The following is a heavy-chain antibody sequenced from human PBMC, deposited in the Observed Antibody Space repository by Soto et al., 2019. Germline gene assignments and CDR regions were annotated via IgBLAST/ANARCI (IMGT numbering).Heavy chain of an antibody. V-gene: IGHV4-30-2*01. Sequence: PSETLSLTCTVSGGYIAGGDYSWTWIRQPPGKGLEWIGYIYHTIDTYYNPSLESRVTISVDRSKTKSPLRLAFVTAADTPVYYCASAGGGTPLGYWGQGILVTVSS. D-gene: IGHD3-16*01. CDR2: IYHTIDT. CDR1: GGYIAGGDYS. CDR3: ASAGGGTPLGY. J-gene: IGHJ4*02.